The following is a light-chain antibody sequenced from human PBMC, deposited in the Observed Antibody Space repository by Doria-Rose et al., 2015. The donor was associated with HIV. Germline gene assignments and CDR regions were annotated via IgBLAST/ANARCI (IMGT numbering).Light chain of an antibody. CDR2: DGS. J-gene: IGKJ1*01. CDR3: HQYGTSWT. CDR1: QRSIITY. V-gene: IGKV3-20*01. Sequence: TQSPGTLSLSPGARANLSCRASQRSIITYSAWYQQKPGQAPSLLIYDGSTRATGIPDRFSASGSGTDFTLTINRLEPEDFALYYCHQYGTSWTFGQGTKVEI.